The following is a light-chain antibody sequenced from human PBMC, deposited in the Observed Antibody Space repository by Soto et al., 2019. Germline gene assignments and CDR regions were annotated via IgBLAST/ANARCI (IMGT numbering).Light chain of an antibody. V-gene: IGLV2-14*01. Sequence: QSVLTQPPSASGTPGQRVTISCSGSSSNIGSNYVYWYQQFPGTAPKLMIYEVSNRPSGVSNRFSGSKSGNTASLTISGLQAEDEADYYCSSYTSSSTVVFGEGTKLTVL. J-gene: IGLJ2*01. CDR2: EVS. CDR3: SSYTSSSTVV. CDR1: SSNIGSNY.